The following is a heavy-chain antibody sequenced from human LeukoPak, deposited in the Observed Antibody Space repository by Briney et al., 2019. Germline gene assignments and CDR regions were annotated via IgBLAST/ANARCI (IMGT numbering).Heavy chain of an antibody. V-gene: IGHV1-46*01. D-gene: IGHD6-6*01. CDR3: AKSIAARGYFYYIDV. CDR1: GYTFTSYY. Sequence: ASVKVSCKASGYTFTSYYMHWVRQAPGQGLEWMGIINPSGGSTSYAQKFQGRVTMTRDMSTSTVYMELSSLRTEDTALYYCAKSIAARGYFYYIDVWGKGTTVTVSS. CDR2: INPSGGST. J-gene: IGHJ6*03.